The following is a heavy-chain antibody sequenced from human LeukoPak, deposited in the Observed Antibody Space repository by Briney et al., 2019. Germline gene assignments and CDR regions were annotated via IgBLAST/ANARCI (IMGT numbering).Heavy chain of an antibody. CDR2: IIPIFGTA. CDR3: AREDGGAEDAFDI. D-gene: IGHD4-23*01. CDR1: GGTFSSCA. Sequence: SVKVSCKASGGTFSSCAISWVRQAPGQGLEWMGGIIPIFGTANYAQKFQGRVTITADESTSTAYMELSSLRSEDTAVYYCAREDGGAEDAFDIWGQGTMVTVSS. J-gene: IGHJ3*02. V-gene: IGHV1-69*01.